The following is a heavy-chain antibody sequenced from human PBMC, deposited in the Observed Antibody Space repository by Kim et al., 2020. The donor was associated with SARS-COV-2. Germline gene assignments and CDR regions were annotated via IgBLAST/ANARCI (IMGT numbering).Heavy chain of an antibody. V-gene: IGHV1-3*01. CDR2: NGKP. J-gene: IGHJ4*02. Sequence: NGKPGYSRKRQGRVTISRDTPASKAYMELTSLRSEDTAVYYCARTGNLDYWGQGTLVIVSS. CDR3: ARTGNLDY. D-gene: IGHD1-1*01.